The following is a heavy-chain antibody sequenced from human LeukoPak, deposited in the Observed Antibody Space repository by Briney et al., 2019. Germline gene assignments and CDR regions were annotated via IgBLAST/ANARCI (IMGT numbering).Heavy chain of an antibody. CDR1: GYTFTGYY. V-gene: IGHV1-2*02. D-gene: IGHD4-17*01. CDR2: INPNSGGT. Sequence: ASVTVSCKASGYTFTGYYMHWVRQAPGQGLEWMGWINPNSGGTNYAQKFQGRVTMTRDTSISTAYMELSRLRSDDTAVYYCARGGYGDNPRYYYYGMDVWGQGTTVTVSS. CDR3: ARGGYGDNPRYYYYGMDV. J-gene: IGHJ6*02.